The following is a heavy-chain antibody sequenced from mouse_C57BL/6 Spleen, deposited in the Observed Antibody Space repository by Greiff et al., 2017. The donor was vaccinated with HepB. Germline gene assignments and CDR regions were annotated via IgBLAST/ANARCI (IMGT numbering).Heavy chain of an antibody. CDR3: AGGRTGEGWFAY. V-gene: IGHV1-52*01. CDR1: GYTFTSYW. J-gene: IGHJ3*01. CDR2: IDPSDSET. Sequence: QVQLQQPGAELVRPGSSVKLSCKASGYTFTSYWMHWVKQRPIQGLEWIGNIDPSDSETHYNQKFKDKATLTVDKSSSTAYMQLSSLTSEDSAVYYCAGGRTGEGWFAYWGQGTLVTVSA. D-gene: IGHD4-1*01.